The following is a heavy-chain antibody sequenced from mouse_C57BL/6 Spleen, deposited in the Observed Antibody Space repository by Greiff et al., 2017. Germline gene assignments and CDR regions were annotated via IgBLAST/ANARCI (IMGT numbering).Heavy chain of an antibody. D-gene: IGHD2-4*01. CDR3: ARGDYLDAMDY. V-gene: IGHV1-55*01. CDR2: IYPGSGST. Sequence: QVQLQQPGAELVKPGASVKMSCKASGYTFTSYWITWVKQRPGQGLEWIGDIYPGSGSTNYNEKFKSKATLTVDTSAITAYMQLSSLTSEDSAVYYCARGDYLDAMDYWGQGTSVTVSS. J-gene: IGHJ4*01. CDR1: GYTFTSYW.